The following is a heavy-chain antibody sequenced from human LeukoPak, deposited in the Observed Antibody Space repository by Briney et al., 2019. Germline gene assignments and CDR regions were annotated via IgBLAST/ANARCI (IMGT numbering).Heavy chain of an antibody. CDR2: VSGRDDST. CDR1: GFTFRNYA. D-gene: IGHD3-9*01. J-gene: IGHJ4*02. Sequence: GASLRLSCAASGFTFRNYAMSWVRQAPGKGLEWVPAVSGRDDSTYYADSVKGRFTISRDNSKNTLYLQMNSLRAEDTAVYYCAKWGDYDILTGYYDSDYWGQGTLVTVSS. V-gene: IGHV3-23*01. CDR3: AKWGDYDILTGYYDSDY.